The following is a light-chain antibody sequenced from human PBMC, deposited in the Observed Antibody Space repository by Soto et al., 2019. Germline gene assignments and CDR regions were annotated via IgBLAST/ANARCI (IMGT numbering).Light chain of an antibody. CDR1: SSDVGAYKY. CDR3: SSFTGTTTLDV. CDR2: GVS. Sequence: QSVLTHPASVSVSPGQSITMSCTGTSSDVGAYKYVSWYHQHPGKVPKLIIYGVSNRPSGVSNRFSGSKSGNTAFLTISGLQPEDEADYHCSSFTGTTTLDVFGTGTKVTVL. V-gene: IGLV2-14*03. J-gene: IGLJ1*01.